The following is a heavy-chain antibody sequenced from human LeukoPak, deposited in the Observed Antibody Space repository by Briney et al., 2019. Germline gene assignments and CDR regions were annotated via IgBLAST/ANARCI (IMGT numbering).Heavy chain of an antibody. CDR2: INPKNGAT. Sequence: GASVKVSCKASGYTFTGNYIHWVRQAPGQGLEWMGWINPKNGATFYTQRFQGRVTMTSDTSISTAYMELSRLTSDDTAVFYCARGPEEYWGQGTLVTASS. J-gene: IGHJ4*02. CDR1: GYTFTGNY. CDR3: ARGPEEY. V-gene: IGHV1-2*02.